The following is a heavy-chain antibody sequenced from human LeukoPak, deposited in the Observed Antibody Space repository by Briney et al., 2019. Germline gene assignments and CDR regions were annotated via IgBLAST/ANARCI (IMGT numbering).Heavy chain of an antibody. Sequence: GSLRLSFAASGFPFSSYAMSWVRQAPGKGLEWVGRIKSKTDGGPTDYAAPVKGRFTISRDDSKNTLYLQMNSLKAEDTAVYYCTTGSAKMGATSRLEFDYWGQGTLITVSS. V-gene: IGHV3-15*01. CDR1: GFPFSSYA. CDR3: TTGSAKMGATSRLEFDY. J-gene: IGHJ4*02. CDR2: IKSKTDGGPT. D-gene: IGHD1-26*01.